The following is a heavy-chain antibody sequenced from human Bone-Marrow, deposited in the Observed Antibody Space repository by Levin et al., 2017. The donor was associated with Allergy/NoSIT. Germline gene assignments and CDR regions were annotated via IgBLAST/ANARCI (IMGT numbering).Heavy chain of an antibody. CDR2: IYYSGST. Sequence: PSETLSLTCTVSGGSFSSGDYYWSWIRQPPGKGLEWIGYIYYSGSTYYNPSLKSRVTISVDTSKNQFSLKLSSVTAADTAVYYCAGYYGAGSPDAFDIWGQGTMVTVSS. CDR3: AGYYGAGSPDAFDI. D-gene: IGHD3-10*01. CDR1: GGSFSSGDYY. V-gene: IGHV4-30-4*01. J-gene: IGHJ3*02.